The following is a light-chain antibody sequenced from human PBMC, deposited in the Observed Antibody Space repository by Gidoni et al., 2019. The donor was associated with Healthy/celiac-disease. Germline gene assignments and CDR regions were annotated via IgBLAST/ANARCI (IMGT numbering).Light chain of an antibody. J-gene: IGLJ2*01. CDR2: DNN. CDR3: GTWDSSLREVV. CDR1: SSNIGHNY. V-gene: IGLV1-51*01. Sequence: QSVLTQPPSVSAAPVQKVTISCSGSSSNIGHNYVSWYQQLPGTAPKLLIYDNNKRPSGIPDRFSGSKSGTSATLGITGLQTGDEADYYCGTWDSSLREVVFGGGTKLTVL.